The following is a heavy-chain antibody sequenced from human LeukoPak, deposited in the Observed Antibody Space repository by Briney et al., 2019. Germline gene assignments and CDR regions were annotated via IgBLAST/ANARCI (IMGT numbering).Heavy chain of an antibody. D-gene: IGHD3-10*01. V-gene: IGHV3-53*01. Sequence: PGGSLRLSCTVSGFTVSSNSMSWVRQAPGKGLEWVSFIYSDNTHYSDSVKGRFTISRDNSKNTLYLQMNSLRAEDTAVYYCARDGLLWFGESGHFDYWGQGTLVTVSS. CDR3: ARDGLLWFGESGHFDY. CDR1: GFTVSSNS. CDR2: IYSDNT. J-gene: IGHJ4*02.